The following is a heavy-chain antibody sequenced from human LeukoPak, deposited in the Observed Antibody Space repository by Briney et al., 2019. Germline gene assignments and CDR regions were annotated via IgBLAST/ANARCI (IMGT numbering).Heavy chain of an antibody. V-gene: IGHV3-30*03. D-gene: IGHD3-22*01. Sequence: GGSLRLSCAASGFTFSSYGMRWVRQAPGKGLEWVAVISYDGSNKYYADSVKGRFTISRDNSKNTLYLQMNSLRSDDTAVYYCARRYYDSSGYLMGLWGYYYYYMDVWGKGTTVTISS. CDR3: ARRYYDSSGYLMGLWGYYYYYMDV. CDR1: GFTFSSYG. CDR2: ISYDGSNK. J-gene: IGHJ6*03.